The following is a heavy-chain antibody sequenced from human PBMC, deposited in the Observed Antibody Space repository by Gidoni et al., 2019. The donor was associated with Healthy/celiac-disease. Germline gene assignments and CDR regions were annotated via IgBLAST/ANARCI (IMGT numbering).Heavy chain of an antibody. J-gene: IGHJ6*02. Sequence: QVQLQQWGAGLLKPSETLSLTCAVYGGSFSGYYWSWIRQPPGKGLEWIGEINHSGSTNYNPSLKSRVTISVDTSKNQFSLKLSSVTAADTAVYYCARGRGPYRYYGMDVWGQGTTVTVSS. CDR1: GGSFSGYY. CDR2: INHSGST. V-gene: IGHV4-34*01. D-gene: IGHD3-10*01. CDR3: ARGRGPYRYYGMDV.